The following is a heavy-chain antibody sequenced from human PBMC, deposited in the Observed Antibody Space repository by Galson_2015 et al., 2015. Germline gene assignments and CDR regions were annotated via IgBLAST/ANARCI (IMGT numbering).Heavy chain of an antibody. CDR1: GFTFSSYA. Sequence: SLRLSCAAPGFTFSSYAMSWVRQAPGKGLEWVSAISGSGGSTYYADSVKGRFTISRDNSKNTLYLQMNSLRAEDTAVYYCAKDEGVVPAAAEFDYWGQGTLVTVSS. CDR3: AKDEGVVPAAAEFDY. D-gene: IGHD2-2*01. CDR2: ISGSGGST. J-gene: IGHJ4*02. V-gene: IGHV3-23*01.